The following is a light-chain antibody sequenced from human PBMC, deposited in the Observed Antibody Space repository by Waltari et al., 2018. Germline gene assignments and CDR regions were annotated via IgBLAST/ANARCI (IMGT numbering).Light chain of an antibody. V-gene: IGKV3-11*01. CDR1: PSFGDY. Sequence: EVVLTQSPATISLSPGERATISCRASPSFGDYLVWYQQKPGQAPRLIIYDASNRATGIPARFSGSGSGTDFTLTISSLEPEDFAVYFCQQRRVWPLSFGGGTRVESK. CDR2: DAS. CDR3: QQRRVWPLS. J-gene: IGKJ4*01.